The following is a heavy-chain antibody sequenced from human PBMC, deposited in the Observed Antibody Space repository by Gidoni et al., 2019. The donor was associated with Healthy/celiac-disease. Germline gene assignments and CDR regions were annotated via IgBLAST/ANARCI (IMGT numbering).Heavy chain of an antibody. CDR3: ERDSPPEDDYVWGSYRYPDY. Sequence: QVQLVESVGGLVKPGGSLRLSCSASGFPFSDYYMRWIRQAPGKGLEWVSYIRSSGRTIYYADSVKGRVTISRDNDKNSLYLQMNSLRAEDTAVYYCERDSPPEDDYVWGSYRYPDYWGQGTLVTVSS. CDR1: GFPFSDYY. V-gene: IGHV3-11*01. J-gene: IGHJ4*02. D-gene: IGHD3-16*02. CDR2: IRSSGRTI.